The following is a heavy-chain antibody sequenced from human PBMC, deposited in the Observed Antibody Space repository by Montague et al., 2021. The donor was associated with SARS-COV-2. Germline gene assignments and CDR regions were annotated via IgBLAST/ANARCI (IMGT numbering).Heavy chain of an antibody. Sequence: SETLSLTCAVYGGSFSNTYWPRVRYPPGKWLGWVGEINQTGSTNYKPSLKRRVTISVDTSKNQFSLKVSSVTAADTAVYYCARGLMSGSYYLGLDYWGQGTLATVSS. D-gene: IGHD1-26*01. CDR3: ARGLMSGSYYLGLDY. CDR1: GGSFSNTY. CDR2: INQTGST. J-gene: IGHJ4*02. V-gene: IGHV4-34*01.